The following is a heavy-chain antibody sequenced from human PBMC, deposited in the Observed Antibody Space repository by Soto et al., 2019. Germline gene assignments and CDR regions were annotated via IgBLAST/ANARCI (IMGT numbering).Heavy chain of an antibody. J-gene: IGHJ4*02. CDR3: ARDASGSSSVGSSRPFEY. Sequence: QVQLQESGPGLVKPSQTLSLTCTVSGGSISSGDYYWSWIRQPPGKGLEWIGYIYYSGSTYYNPSLKTRVAISVDTSKNQCSLKLSSVTAADTAVYYCARDASGSSSVGSSRPFEYWGQGTLVTVSS. CDR2: IYYSGST. D-gene: IGHD6-6*01. CDR1: GGSISSGDYY. V-gene: IGHV4-30-4*01.